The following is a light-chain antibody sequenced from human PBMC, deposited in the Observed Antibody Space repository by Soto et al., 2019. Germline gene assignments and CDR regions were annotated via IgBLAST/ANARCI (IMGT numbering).Light chain of an antibody. CDR1: QTINNW. V-gene: IGKV1-5*03. Sequence: DIQMTQSPSTLSASVGDRVTITCRASQTINNWLAWYQQKLGKAPKFLIYQASSLESGVPSRFSGSGSGTEFTLTISSLQPDDFATYYCQQYKSYPWTFGQGTKVEIK. CDR3: QQYKSYPWT. J-gene: IGKJ1*01. CDR2: QAS.